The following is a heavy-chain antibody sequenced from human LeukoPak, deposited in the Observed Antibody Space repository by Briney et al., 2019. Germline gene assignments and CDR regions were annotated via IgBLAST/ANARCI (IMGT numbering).Heavy chain of an antibody. J-gene: IGHJ4*02. Sequence: VASVKVSCKASGYTFTSYGISWVRQAPGQGLEWMGWISAYNGNTNYAQKLQGRVTMTTDTSTSTAYMELRSLRSDDTAVYYCARLGYCSGSHCLDDYWGQGTLVTVSS. V-gene: IGHV1-18*01. CDR1: GYTFTSYG. D-gene: IGHD2-15*01. CDR3: ARLGYCSGSHCLDDY. CDR2: ISAYNGNT.